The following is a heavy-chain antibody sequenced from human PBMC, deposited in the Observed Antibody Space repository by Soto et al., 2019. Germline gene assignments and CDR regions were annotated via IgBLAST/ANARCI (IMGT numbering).Heavy chain of an antibody. CDR3: AGTTVTTVGYFDY. D-gene: IGHD4-17*01. J-gene: IGHJ4*02. CDR2: ISSDGRNA. V-gene: IGHV3-30*03. Sequence: QVQLVESGGGVVQPGRSLRVSCATSGVTFRSYAMHWVRQAPGKGLEWVSVISSDGRNAYYADSVKGRFTISRDNSENTLCLQLNSLRAEDTAMYYCAGTTVTTVGYFDYWGQGTLVTVSS. CDR1: GVTFRSYA.